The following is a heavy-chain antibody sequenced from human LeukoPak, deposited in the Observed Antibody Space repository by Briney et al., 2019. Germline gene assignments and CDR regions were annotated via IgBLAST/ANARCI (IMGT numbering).Heavy chain of an antibody. V-gene: IGHV4-31*03. J-gene: IGHJ3*02. CDR1: GGSISSGGYS. CDR3: AASSTDAFDI. CDR2: IYYSGST. Sequence: SETLSLTCTVSGGSISSGGYSWSWIRQHPGKGLEWIGYIYYSGSTHYNPFLKSRVTISVDTSKNQFSLKLNFLTAADTAVYYCAASSTDAFDIWGQGTMVTVSS.